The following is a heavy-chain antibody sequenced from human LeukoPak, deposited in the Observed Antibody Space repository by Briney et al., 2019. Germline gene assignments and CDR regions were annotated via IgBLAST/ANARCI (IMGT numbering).Heavy chain of an antibody. CDR3: AKDSMAIVVVVAAYNWFDP. CDR1: GFTFSAYS. V-gene: IGHV3-21*06. D-gene: IGHD2-15*01. Sequence: GGSLRLSCAASGFTFSAYSMNWVRQAPGKGLEWVSSITPSSSSIFYADSVKGRFTISRDNAKNLLYLQMSSLRAEDTAVYYCAKDSMAIVVVVAAYNWFDPWGQGTLVTVSS. J-gene: IGHJ5*02. CDR2: ITPSSSSI.